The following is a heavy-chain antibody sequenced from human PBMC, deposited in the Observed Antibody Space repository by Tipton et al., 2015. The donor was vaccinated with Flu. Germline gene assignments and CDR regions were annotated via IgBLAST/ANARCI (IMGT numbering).Heavy chain of an antibody. V-gene: IGHV1-18*04. Sequence: QSGPEVKKPGASVKVSCKASGYTFTSYGISWVRQAPGQGLEWMGWISAYNGNTNYAQKLQGRVTMTTDTSTSTAYMELRSLRSDDTAVYYCASGGVATSFYYYYYMDVWGKGTTVTVSS. CDR2: ISAYNGNT. D-gene: IGHD5-12*01. CDR3: ASGGVATSFYYYYYMDV. J-gene: IGHJ6*03. CDR1: GYTFTSYG.